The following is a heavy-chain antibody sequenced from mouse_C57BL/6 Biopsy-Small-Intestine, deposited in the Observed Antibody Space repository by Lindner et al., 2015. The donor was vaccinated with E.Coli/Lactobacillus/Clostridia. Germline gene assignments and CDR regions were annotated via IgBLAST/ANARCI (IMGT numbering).Heavy chain of an antibody. Sequence: SVKVSCKASGYSFTDYGIGWVRQAPGRGLEWMGWIRPYNDYTSYVQKFQGRVTMTTHTSTTTAYMELRSLRSDDTAVYYCARDRTPDITLFGVAYSDWGQGTLVTVSS. CDR1: GYSFTDYG. J-gene: IGHJ4*01. V-gene: IGHV1S45*01. CDR2: IRPYNDYT. CDR3: ARDRTPDITLFGVAYSD. D-gene: IGHD1-3*01.